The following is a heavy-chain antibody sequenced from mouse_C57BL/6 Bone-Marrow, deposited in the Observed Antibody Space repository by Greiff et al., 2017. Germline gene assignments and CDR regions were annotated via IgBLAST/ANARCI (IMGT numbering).Heavy chain of an antibody. CDR3: ALYYSNPYARDY. CDR2: INPSSGYT. V-gene: IGHV1-7*01. J-gene: IGHJ4*01. D-gene: IGHD2-5*01. Sequence: QVQLQQSGAELAKPGASVKLSCKASGYTFTSSWMHWVKQRPGQGLEWIGYINPSSGYTKYNQKFKYKATLTADKSSSTAYMQLSSLTYEDSAVYYCALYYSNPYARDYGGQGTSVTVSS. CDR1: GYTFTSSW.